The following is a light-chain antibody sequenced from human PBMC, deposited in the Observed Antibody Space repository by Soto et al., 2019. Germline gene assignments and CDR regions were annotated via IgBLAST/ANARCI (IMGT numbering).Light chain of an antibody. Sequence: EIVLTQSPATLSLSPGERATLSCRASQSVRRYFAWYQQKPGQAPRLLIYDASTRATGIPARFSGSGSETDFTLTITSLEPEDFAVYYCQQRNNWPPITFGQGTRLEI. CDR3: QQRNNWPPIT. CDR2: DAS. J-gene: IGKJ5*01. V-gene: IGKV3-11*01. CDR1: QSVRRY.